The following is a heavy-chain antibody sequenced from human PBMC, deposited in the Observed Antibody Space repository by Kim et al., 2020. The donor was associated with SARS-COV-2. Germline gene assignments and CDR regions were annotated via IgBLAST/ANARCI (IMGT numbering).Heavy chain of an antibody. CDR3: ATALWFGELRDWYFDL. V-gene: IGHV3-23*01. Sequence: GGSLRLSCAASGFTFSSYAMSWVRQAPGKGLEWVSAISGSGGSTYYADSVKGRFTISRDNSKNTLYLQMNSLRAENTAVYYCATALWFGELRDWYFDLWGRGTLVTVSS. CDR1: GFTFSSYA. D-gene: IGHD3-10*01. J-gene: IGHJ2*01. CDR2: ISGSGGST.